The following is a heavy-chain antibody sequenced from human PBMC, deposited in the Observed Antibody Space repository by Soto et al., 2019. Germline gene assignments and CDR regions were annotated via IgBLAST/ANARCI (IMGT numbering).Heavy chain of an antibody. Sequence: PGGSLRLSCAASGFTFSSYAMSWVRQAPGKGLEWVSGISGSGGSTYYADSVKGRFTISRDNSKNTLYLQMNSLRAEDTAVYYCAKVLPSRDEAAGTDYWGQGTLVTVSS. D-gene: IGHD6-13*01. CDR2: ISGSGGST. V-gene: IGHV3-23*01. CDR3: AKVLPSRDEAAGTDY. CDR1: GFTFSSYA. J-gene: IGHJ4*02.